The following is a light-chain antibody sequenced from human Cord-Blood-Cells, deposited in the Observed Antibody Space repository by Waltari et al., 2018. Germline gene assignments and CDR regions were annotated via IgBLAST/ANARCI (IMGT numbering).Light chain of an antibody. CDR2: GPS. V-gene: IGKV3-20*01. J-gene: IGKJ1*01. Sequence: ELVLTQAPGTLSLSPGVRATLSCRASQSVSSSYLAWYQQQPGQAPRLLNYGPSSRATGIPDRFSGSGSGTDFTLTISRLEPDYFAEYYCQQYGSSPRTFGQGTKVEIK. CDR3: QQYGSSPRT. CDR1: QSVSSSY.